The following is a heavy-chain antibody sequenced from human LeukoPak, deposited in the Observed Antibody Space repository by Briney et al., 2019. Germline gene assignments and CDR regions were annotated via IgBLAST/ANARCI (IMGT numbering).Heavy chain of an antibody. CDR3: ARARYSSSPFDP. CDR1: GFIFSSDS. Sequence: PGGSLRLSCAASGFIFSSDSMNWVRQAPGKGLEWISFISSSSSYIYYADSVKGRFTISSDNAKNSLYLQMNSLRAEDTAVYYCARARYSSSPFDPWGQGTLVTVSS. CDR2: ISSSSSYI. J-gene: IGHJ5*02. V-gene: IGHV3-21*01. D-gene: IGHD6-13*01.